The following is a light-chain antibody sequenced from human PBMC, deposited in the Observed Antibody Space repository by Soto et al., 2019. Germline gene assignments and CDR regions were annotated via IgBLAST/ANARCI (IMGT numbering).Light chain of an antibody. V-gene: IGKV1-39*01. CDR3: QQSYSTSSYT. Sequence: DIQMTQSPSSLSASVGARVTITCRASQNISNYLNWYQQKPGKAPNLHIYAASSLQGEVPSRFSGRGSGTDFTLTISSLQPDDSATYYGQQSYSTSSYTFGQGTKLDI. CDR2: AAS. CDR1: QNISNY. J-gene: IGKJ2*01.